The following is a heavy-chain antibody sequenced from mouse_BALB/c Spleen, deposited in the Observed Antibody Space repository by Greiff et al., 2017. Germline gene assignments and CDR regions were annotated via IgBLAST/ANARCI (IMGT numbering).Heavy chain of an antibody. D-gene: IGHD2-3*01. CDR3: ARIHDGKGDFAY. V-gene: IGHV1-9*01. CDR2: ILPGSGST. Sequence: QVQLKQSGAELMKPGASVKISCKATGYTFSSYWIEWVKQRPGHGLEWIGEILPGSGSTNYNEKFKGKATFTADTSSNTAYMQLSSLTSEDSAVYYCARIHDGKGDFAYWGQGTLVTVSA. CDR1: GYTFSSYW. J-gene: IGHJ3*01.